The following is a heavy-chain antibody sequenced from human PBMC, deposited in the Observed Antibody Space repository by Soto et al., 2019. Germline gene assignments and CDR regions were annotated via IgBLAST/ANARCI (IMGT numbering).Heavy chain of an antibody. Sequence: SETLSLTCTVSGGSISSYYWSWIRQPPGKGLEWIGYIYYSRSTNYNPSLKSRVTISVDTSKNQFSLKLSSVTAADTAVYYCARGRRAYDAFDIWGQGTMVTVSS. V-gene: IGHV4-59*01. CDR1: GGSISSYY. CDR2: IYYSRST. CDR3: ARGRRAYDAFDI. J-gene: IGHJ3*02.